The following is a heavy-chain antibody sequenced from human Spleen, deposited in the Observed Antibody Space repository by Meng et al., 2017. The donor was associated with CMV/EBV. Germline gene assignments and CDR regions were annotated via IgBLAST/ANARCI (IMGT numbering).Heavy chain of an antibody. J-gene: IGHJ4*02. CDR3: AKVSLRFLEWAPDY. V-gene: IGHV3-7*01. Sequence: GESLKISCAASEFTFSSLWMTWVRQAPGEGLEWVANMNQDGSQKNYVDSVKGRFTISRDNSKNTLYLQMNSLRAEDTAVYYCAKVSLRFLEWAPDYWGQGTLVTVSS. D-gene: IGHD3-3*01. CDR2: MNQDGSQK. CDR1: EFTFSSLW.